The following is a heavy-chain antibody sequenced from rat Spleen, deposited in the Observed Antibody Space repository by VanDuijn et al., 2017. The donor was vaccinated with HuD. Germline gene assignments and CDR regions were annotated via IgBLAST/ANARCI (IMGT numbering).Heavy chain of an antibody. J-gene: IGHJ2*01. CDR1: GFTFSNYG. CDR2: ISYDGSST. V-gene: IGHV5-29*01. D-gene: IGHD1-2*01. Sequence: EVQLVESGGGLVQPGRSLKLSCAASGFTFSNYGMAWVRQAPTKGLEWVATISYDGSSTYYRDSVKGRFTISRDSAKSTLYLQMASLRSEDTATYYCAKEGLYSSLDYWGQGVMVTVSS. CDR3: AKEGLYSSLDY.